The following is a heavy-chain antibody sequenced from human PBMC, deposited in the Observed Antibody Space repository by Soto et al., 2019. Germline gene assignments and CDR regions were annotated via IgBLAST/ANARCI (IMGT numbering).Heavy chain of an antibody. CDR3: AREGYCSSTSCYYYYYGMAV. CDR1: GYTFTSYA. Sequence: ASVKVSCKASGYTFTSYAMHWVRQAPGQRLEWMGWINAGNGNTKYSQKFQGRVTITRDTSASTAYMELSSLRSEDTAVYYCAREGYCSSTSCYYYYYGMAVWGQGTTVTVSS. J-gene: IGHJ6*02. CDR2: INAGNGNT. D-gene: IGHD2-2*01. V-gene: IGHV1-3*01.